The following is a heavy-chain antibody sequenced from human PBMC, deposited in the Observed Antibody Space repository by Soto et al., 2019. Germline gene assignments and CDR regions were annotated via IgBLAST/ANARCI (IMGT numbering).Heavy chain of an antibody. J-gene: IGHJ6*02. V-gene: IGHV1-69*13. CDR2: IIPIFGTA. D-gene: IGHD3-3*01. CDR1: GGTFSSYA. CDR3: ARDGGYWSGYYSGYYYYGMDV. Sequence: SVKVSCKASGGTFSSYAISWVRQAPGQGLEWMGGIIPIFGTANYAQKFQGRVTITADESTSTAHMELSSLRSEDTAVYYCARDGGYWSGYYSGYYYYGMDVWGQGTTVTVSS.